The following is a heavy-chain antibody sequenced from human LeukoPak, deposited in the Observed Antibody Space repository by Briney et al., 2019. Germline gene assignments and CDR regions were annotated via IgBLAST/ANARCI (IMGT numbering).Heavy chain of an antibody. Sequence: GGALGLSCAASGFPFSNYGMHRGRQAPGKGLEWVALIWYDGSKEYYADSVKGRFTISRDNSKNMLYLQMNSLRAEDTAVYYCARDGSGSYRPFDYWGQGTLVTVSS. V-gene: IGHV3-33*01. CDR3: ARDGSGSYRPFDY. CDR2: IWYDGSKE. CDR1: GFPFSNYG. J-gene: IGHJ4*02. D-gene: IGHD3-10*01.